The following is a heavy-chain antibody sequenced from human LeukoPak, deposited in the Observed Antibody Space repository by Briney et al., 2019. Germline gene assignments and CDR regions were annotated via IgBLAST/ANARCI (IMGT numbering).Heavy chain of an antibody. J-gene: IGHJ6*03. CDR2: ISGSGGIT. CDR3: AKNGTTMGGTPYYYYSMDV. CDR1: GFTFSSYA. V-gene: IGHV3-23*01. D-gene: IGHD1-1*01. Sequence: GGSLRLSCAASGFTFSSYAMTWVRQAPGNGLEWVSAISGSGGITYYADSVKGRFTISRDNSKNTLYLQMNSLRAEDTAVYYCAKNGTTMGGTPYYYYSMDVWGKGTTVTVSS.